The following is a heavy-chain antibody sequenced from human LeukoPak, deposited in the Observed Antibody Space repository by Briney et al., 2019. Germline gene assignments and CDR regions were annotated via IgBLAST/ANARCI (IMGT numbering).Heavy chain of an antibody. Sequence: SGTLPLTCAVSGGSISSSNWWSWVRQPPGKGLEWIGEIYHSGSTNYNPSLKSRVTISVDKSKNQLSLKLSSVTAADTAVYYCARDRAYSSSWPYYYYGMDVWGKGTTVTVSS. CDR3: ARDRAYSSSWPYYYYGMDV. D-gene: IGHD6-13*01. CDR2: IYHSGST. V-gene: IGHV4-4*02. J-gene: IGHJ6*04. CDR1: GGSISSSNW.